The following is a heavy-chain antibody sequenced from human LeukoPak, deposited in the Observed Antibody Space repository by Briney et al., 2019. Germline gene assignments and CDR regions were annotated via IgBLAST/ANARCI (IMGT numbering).Heavy chain of an antibody. CDR1: GYTFTSYD. Sequence: GASVKVSCKASGYTFTSYDINWVRQATGQGLEWMGWMNPNSGNTDYAQKFQGRVTMTRNTSIGTAYMELSSLRSEDTAVYYCARANIAVDGTNFDYWGQGTLVTVSS. CDR3: ARANIAVDGTNFDY. D-gene: IGHD6-19*01. CDR2: MNPNSGNT. J-gene: IGHJ4*02. V-gene: IGHV1-8*01.